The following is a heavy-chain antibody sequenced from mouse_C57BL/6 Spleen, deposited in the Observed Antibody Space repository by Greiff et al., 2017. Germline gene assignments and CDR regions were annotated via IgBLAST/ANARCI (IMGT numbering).Heavy chain of an antibody. CDR2: IYPSDSYT. V-gene: IGHV1-69*01. CDR1: GYTFTSYW. Sequence: VQLQQPGAELVMPGASVKLSCKASGYTFTSYWMHWVKQRPGQGLEWIGEIYPSDSYTNYNQKFKGKSTLTVDKSSSTAYMQLSSLTSEDSAVCYCARYYGSDYWYFGVWGTGTTVTVSS. J-gene: IGHJ1*03. CDR3: ARYYGSDYWYFGV. D-gene: IGHD1-1*01.